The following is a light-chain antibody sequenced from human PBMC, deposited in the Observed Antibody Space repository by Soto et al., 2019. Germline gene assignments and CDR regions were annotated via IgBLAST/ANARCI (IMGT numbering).Light chain of an antibody. CDR3: LKYGSSPGWT. CDR2: ATA. Sequence: DIVLTQSLGTLSLSPGERATLSCRAIQTVDSNFLAWYQQKPGQAPRLLIYATATRDTGIADRFSGSGSGTDFTLTIGRLDPEDFAVYYCLKYGSSPGWTFGPGTKVDI. CDR1: QTVDSNF. J-gene: IGKJ1*01. V-gene: IGKV3-20*01.